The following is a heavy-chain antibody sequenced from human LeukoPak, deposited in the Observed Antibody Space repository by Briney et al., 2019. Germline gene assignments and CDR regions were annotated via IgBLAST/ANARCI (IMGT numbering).Heavy chain of an antibody. D-gene: IGHD3-10*01. CDR1: GFTFSSYS. V-gene: IGHV3-48*04. CDR2: ISSSSSTI. Sequence: GGSLRLSCAASGFTFSSYSMNWVRQAPGKGLEWVSYISSSSSTIYYADSVKGRFTISRDNAKNSLYLQMNSLRAEDTAVYYCARLGSDGSGSYYTLEYFQHWGQGTLVTVSS. J-gene: IGHJ1*01. CDR3: ARLGSDGSGSYYTLEYFQH.